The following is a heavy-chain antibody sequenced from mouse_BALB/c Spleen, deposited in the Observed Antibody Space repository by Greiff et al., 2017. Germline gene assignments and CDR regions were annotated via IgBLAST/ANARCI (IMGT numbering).Heavy chain of an antibody. Sequence: EVKLVESGAELVRPGALVKLSCKASGFNIKDYYMHWVKQRPEQGLEWIGWIDPENGNTIYDPKFQGKASITADTSSNTAYLQLSSLTSEDTAVYYCAIGYDVAMDYWGQGTSVTVSS. D-gene: IGHD2-2*01. J-gene: IGHJ4*01. V-gene: IGHV14-1*02. CDR1: GFNIKDYY. CDR3: AIGYDVAMDY. CDR2: IDPENGNT.